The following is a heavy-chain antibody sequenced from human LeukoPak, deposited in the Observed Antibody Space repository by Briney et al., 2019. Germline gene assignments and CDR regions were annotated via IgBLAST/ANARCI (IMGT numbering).Heavy chain of an antibody. CDR3: ARGPTCYYYYYMDV. V-gene: IGHV1-8*03. J-gene: IGHJ6*03. CDR2: MNPNSGNT. Sequence: GASVKVSCKASGYTFTSYDINWVRQATGQGLEWMGWMNPNSGNTGYAQKFQGRVTITRNTSISTAYMELSSLRSEDTAVYYCARGPTCYYYYYMDVWGKGTTVTVSS. CDR1: GYTFTSYD.